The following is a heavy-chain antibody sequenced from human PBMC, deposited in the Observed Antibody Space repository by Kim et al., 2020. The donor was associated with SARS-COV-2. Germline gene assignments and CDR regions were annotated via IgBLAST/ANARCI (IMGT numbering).Heavy chain of an antibody. D-gene: IGHD3-10*01. V-gene: IGHV3-73*01. J-gene: IGHJ4*02. CDR3: TRPTGGH. CDR2: NSYAT. Sequence: NSYATAYAESVKGRFTISRDDSKTTAYLQMNSLKTEDTAVYYCTRPTGGHWGQGTLVTVSS.